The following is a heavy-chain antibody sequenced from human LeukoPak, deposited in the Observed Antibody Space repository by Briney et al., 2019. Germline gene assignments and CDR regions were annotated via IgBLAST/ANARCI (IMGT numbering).Heavy chain of an antibody. CDR1: GGTFSSYA. Sequence: GASVKVSCKASGGTFSSYAISWVRQAPGQGLEWMGGIIPIFGTANYAQKFQGRVTITADESTSTAYMELSSLRSEDTAVYYCARSVTGYSYGVDYWGQGTLVTVSS. D-gene: IGHD5-18*01. V-gene: IGHV1-69*13. CDR2: IIPIFGTA. CDR3: ARSVTGYSYGVDY. J-gene: IGHJ4*02.